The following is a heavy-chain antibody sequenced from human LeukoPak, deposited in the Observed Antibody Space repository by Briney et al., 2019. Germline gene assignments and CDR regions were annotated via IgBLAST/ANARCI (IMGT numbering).Heavy chain of an antibody. CDR3: AKDFGGSGDFWSGYYDYYHYGMDV. V-gene: IGHV3-7*01. D-gene: IGHD3-3*01. CDR1: GFTFTIYW. J-gene: IGHJ6*02. CDR2: IDQDGREK. Sequence: GGSLRLSCAASGFTFTIYWMSWVRQAPGKGLEWVANIDQDGREKSFVDSVRGRFSISRDNAKNTLYLQMNSLRTEDTALYYCAKDFGGSGDFWSGYYDYYHYGMDVWGQGTTVTISS.